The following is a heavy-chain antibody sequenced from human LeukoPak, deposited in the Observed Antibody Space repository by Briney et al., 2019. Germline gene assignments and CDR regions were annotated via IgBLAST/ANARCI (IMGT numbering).Heavy chain of an antibody. V-gene: IGHV3-48*04. CDR2: ISSSSSTI. J-gene: IGHJ5*02. Sequence: GGSLRLSCAASGFTFSSYSMNWVRQAPGKGLEWVSYISSSSSTIYYAGSVKGRFTISRDNAKNSLYLQMNSLRAEDTAVYYCARDGHPWGQGTLVTVSS. CDR1: GFTFSSYS. CDR3: ARDGHP.